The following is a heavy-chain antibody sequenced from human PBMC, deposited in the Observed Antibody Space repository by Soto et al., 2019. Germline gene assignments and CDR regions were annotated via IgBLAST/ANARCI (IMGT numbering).Heavy chain of an antibody. CDR1: GVLFNSHA. Sequence: GGSLRLSCAASGVLFNSHAMSWVRQAPGKGLEWVAAISGRGSSTYYLDSVKGRFIVSRDNSKNKLYLQMNGLRAEDTAVYYCAKTREGHDFWSGQITHGYFDYWGQGIQVTVSS. CDR2: ISGRGSST. J-gene: IGHJ4*02. CDR3: AKTREGHDFWSGQITHGYFDY. V-gene: IGHV3-23*01. D-gene: IGHD3-3*01.